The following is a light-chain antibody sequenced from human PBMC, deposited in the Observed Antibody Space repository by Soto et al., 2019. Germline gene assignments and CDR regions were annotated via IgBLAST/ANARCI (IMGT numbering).Light chain of an antibody. Sequence: QSALTQPASVSGSPGQSITISCTGTSSDVGGYNYVSWYQQHPGKAPKLMIYDVSNRPSGVSNRFSGSKSGNTASLTISGLQAEDDADYYCSSYTSRSTLGVFGGGTKLTVL. J-gene: IGLJ2*01. CDR3: SSYTSRSTLGV. CDR1: SSDVGGYNY. CDR2: DVS. V-gene: IGLV2-14*01.